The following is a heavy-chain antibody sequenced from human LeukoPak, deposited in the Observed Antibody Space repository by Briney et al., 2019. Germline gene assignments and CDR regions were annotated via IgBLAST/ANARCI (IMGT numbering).Heavy chain of an antibody. CDR3: ARHTDSSGDYDP. CDR1: GGSFSGYY. Sequence: ASETLSLTCAVYGGSFSGYYWSWIRQPPGKGLEWTGEINHSGSTNYNPSLKSRVTISVDTSKNQFSLKLSSVTAADTAVYYCARHTDSSGDYDPWGQGTLVTVSS. CDR2: INHSGST. J-gene: IGHJ5*02. D-gene: IGHD3-22*01. V-gene: IGHV4-34*01.